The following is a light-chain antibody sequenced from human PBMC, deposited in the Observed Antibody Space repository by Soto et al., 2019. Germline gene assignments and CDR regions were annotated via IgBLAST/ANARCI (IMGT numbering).Light chain of an antibody. Sequence: DIVLTQSPLSLAVTLGEPASISCRSSLSLLHRNGYNYVNWYLQKPGQSPQLLIHLGSNRASVVPDRFSGSGSGTDFTLQISRVEAEDVGVYHCMQSLQTPKTFGQGTKVEIK. V-gene: IGKV2-28*01. CDR3: MQSLQTPKT. J-gene: IGKJ1*01. CDR2: LGS. CDR1: LSLLHRNGYNY.